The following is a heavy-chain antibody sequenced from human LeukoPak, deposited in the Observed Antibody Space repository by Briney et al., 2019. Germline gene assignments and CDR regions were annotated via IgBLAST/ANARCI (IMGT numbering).Heavy chain of an antibody. CDR2: IKEGGREK. Sequence: GGSLRLSCAASGFTFSSYWMTWVRQSPERGLEWVADIKEGGREKYYVDSVKGRFTISRDNAKNSLYLQMNSLRAEDTAVYYRARDWGHYDYWGQGTLVTVSS. D-gene: IGHD3-16*01. CDR1: GFTFSSYW. V-gene: IGHV3-7*01. J-gene: IGHJ4*02. CDR3: ARDWGHYDY.